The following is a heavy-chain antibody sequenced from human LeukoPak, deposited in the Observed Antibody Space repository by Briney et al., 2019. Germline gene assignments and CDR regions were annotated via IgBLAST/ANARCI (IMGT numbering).Heavy chain of an antibody. V-gene: IGHV5-51*01. CDR2: IYPGDSDT. Sequence: HGEPLKISCQGSGYSFTSYWIGWVRQMPGKGLEWMGIIYPGDSDTRYSPSFQGQVTISADKSISTVYLQWSSLKASDTAMYYCARFITMVRGVIITSGNFDYWGQGTLVSVSS. J-gene: IGHJ4*02. CDR3: ARFITMVRGVIITSGNFDY. D-gene: IGHD3-10*01. CDR1: GYSFTSYW.